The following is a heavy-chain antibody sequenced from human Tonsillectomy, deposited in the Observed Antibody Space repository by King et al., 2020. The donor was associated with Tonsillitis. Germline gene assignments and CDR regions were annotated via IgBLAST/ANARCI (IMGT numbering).Heavy chain of an antibody. CDR3: ARDPGYGSSLGYNWVDR. J-gene: IGHJ5*02. V-gene: IGHV3-30*04. D-gene: IGHD3-16*01. CDR2: ISYDGSNK. Sequence: QLVQSGGGVVQPGRSLRLSCAASGFTFRNYAMHWVRQAPGKGLEWVTIISYDGSNKYYADSVKGRYTISRDNSKNTLYLQMNSLRAEDTAVYYCARDPGYGSSLGYNWVDRWGQGTLVTVSS. CDR1: GFTFRNYA.